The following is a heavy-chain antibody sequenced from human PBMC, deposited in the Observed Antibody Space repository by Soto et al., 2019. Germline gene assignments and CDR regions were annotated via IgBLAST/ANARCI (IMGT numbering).Heavy chain of an antibody. CDR3: ARESTRSEFDY. Sequence: PSETLSLTCTVSGGSIYNYYWSWIRQPAGKGLEWIGRVDTSRSASYNPSLRSRVTMSLDTSIDQFSLKLNSVTAADTAVYYCARESTRSEFDYWGQGTLVTV. CDR2: VDTSRSA. CDR1: GGSIYNYY. V-gene: IGHV4-4*07. J-gene: IGHJ4*02. D-gene: IGHD4-17*01.